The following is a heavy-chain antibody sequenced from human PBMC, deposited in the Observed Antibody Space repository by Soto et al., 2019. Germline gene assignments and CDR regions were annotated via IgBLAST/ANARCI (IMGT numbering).Heavy chain of an antibody. CDR1: GFTFSTYA. J-gene: IGHJ4*02. D-gene: IGHD6-13*01. CDR3: AKGATSSWYGGHFDC. CDR2: ISGSGGST. Sequence: EVQLLESGGGLVQPGGSLRVSCAASGFTFSTYAMNWVRQAPGKGLEWVSAISGSGGSTYYADSVKGRLTISRDNSKNTLYLQMNSRRAEDTAVYYCAKGATSSWYGGHFDCWGQGTLVTVSS. V-gene: IGHV3-23*01.